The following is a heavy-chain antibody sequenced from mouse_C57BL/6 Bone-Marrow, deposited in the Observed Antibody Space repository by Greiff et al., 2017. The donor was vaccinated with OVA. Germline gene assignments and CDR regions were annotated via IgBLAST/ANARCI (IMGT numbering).Heavy chain of an antibody. J-gene: IGHJ4*01. CDR1: GFTFSDFY. CDR3: ARDAAGPMDY. Sequence: EVQVVESGGGLVQSGRSLRLSCATSGFTFSDFYMEWVRQAPGKGLEWIAASRNKANDYTTEYSASVKGRFIVSRDTSQSILYLQMNALRAEDTAIYYCARDAAGPMDYWGQGTSVTVSS. D-gene: IGHD4-1*01. V-gene: IGHV7-1*01. CDR2: SRNKANDYTT.